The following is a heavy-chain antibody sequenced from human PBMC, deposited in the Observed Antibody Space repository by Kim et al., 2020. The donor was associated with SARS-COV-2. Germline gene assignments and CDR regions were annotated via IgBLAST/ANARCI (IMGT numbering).Heavy chain of an antibody. V-gene: IGHV3-66*01. J-gene: IGHJ4*02. CDR2: IYSGGST. CDR1: GFTVISNY. Sequence: GGSLRLSCAASGFTVISNYMSWVRHAPGKGLEWVSAIYSGGSTYYADSVNGRFTISRDNYENTLYLQMNTLRAEDTAVDYCGRGIPGEGNFFDFWGRG. D-gene: IGHD6-13*01. CDR3: GRGIPGEGNFFDF.